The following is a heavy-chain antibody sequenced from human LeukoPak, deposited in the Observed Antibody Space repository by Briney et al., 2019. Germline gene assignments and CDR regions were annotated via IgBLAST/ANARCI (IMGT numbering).Heavy chain of an antibody. J-gene: IGHJ4*02. CDR3: VKDRVDGSGSQFDY. D-gene: IGHD3-10*01. V-gene: IGHV3-11*01. CDR1: GFTFSDYY. CDR2: ISSSGSTI. Sequence: GGSLRLSCAASGFTFSDYYMSWIRQAPGKGLEWVSYISSSGSTIYYADSVKGRFTISRDNAKNSLYLQMNSLRAEDTAMYYCVKDRVDGSGSQFDYWGQGTLVTVSS.